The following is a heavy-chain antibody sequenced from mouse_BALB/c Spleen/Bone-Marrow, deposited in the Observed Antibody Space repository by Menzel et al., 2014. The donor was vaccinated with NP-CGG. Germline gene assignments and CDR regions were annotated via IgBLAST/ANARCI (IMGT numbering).Heavy chain of an antibody. CDR2: INPDSSTI. J-gene: IGHJ2*01. V-gene: IGHV4-1*02. Sequence: EVQGVESGGGLVQPGGSLKLSCAASGFDFSRYWMSWVRQAPGKGLEWIGEINPDSSTINYTPSLKDKFIISRDNAKNTLYLQMSKVRSEDTALYYCARLGHYGYFDYWGQGTTLTVSS. CDR3: ARLGHYGYFDY. CDR1: GFDFSRYW. D-gene: IGHD2-1*01.